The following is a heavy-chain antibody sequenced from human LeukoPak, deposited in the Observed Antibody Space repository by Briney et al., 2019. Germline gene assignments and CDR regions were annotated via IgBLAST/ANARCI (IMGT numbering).Heavy chain of an antibody. V-gene: IGHV4-59*08. D-gene: IGHD6-13*01. CDR3: ARRSSWLKAFDI. J-gene: IGHJ3*02. CDR2: ICYSGST. CDR1: GGSISSYY. Sequence: SETLSLTCTVSGGSISSYYWSWIRQPPGKGLEWIGYICYSGSTNYNPSLKSRVTISVDTSKNQFSLKLSSVTAADTAVYYCARRSSWLKAFDIWGQGTMVTVSS.